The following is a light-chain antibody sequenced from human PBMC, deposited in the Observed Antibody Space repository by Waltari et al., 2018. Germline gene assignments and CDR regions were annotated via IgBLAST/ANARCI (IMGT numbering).Light chain of an antibody. V-gene: IGKV4-1*01. CDR1: QSVLYSSNNKNY. Sequence: DIVMTQSPDSLAVSLGERATINCKSSQSVLYSSNNKNYLAWYQQKPGQPPKLLIYWASTRESGVPDRFRGSGSGTDFTLTISSLQAEDVAVYYCQQYLSTLPTFGQGTKVEIK. CDR3: QQYLSTLPT. J-gene: IGKJ1*01. CDR2: WAS.